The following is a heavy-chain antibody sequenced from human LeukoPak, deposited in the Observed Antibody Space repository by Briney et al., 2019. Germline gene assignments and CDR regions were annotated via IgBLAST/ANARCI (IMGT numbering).Heavy chain of an antibody. CDR2: IWNDGSQK. V-gene: IGHV3-33*01. J-gene: IGHJ4*02. CDR1: GFTFSSYG. CDR3: ARDNGPYYFDQ. D-gene: IGHD2-8*01. Sequence: PGGSLRLSCAASGFTFSSYGMHRVRQAPGKGLEWVAVIWNDGSQKYYADSVKGRFTISRGNSKNTLYLQMNSLRAEDTAVYYCARDNGPYYFDQWGQGTLLTVSS.